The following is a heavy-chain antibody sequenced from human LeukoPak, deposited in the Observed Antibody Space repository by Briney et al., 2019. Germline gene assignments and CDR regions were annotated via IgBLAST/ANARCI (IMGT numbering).Heavy chain of an antibody. CDR3: ARDNERTYYYDSSGSPGSAFDI. D-gene: IGHD3-22*01. CDR2: ISSSGSTI. J-gene: IGHJ3*02. CDR1: GFTFSDYY. V-gene: IGHV3-11*01. Sequence: KAGGSLRLSCAASGFTFSDYYMSWIRQAPGKGLEWVSYISSSGSTIYYADSVKGRITISRDNAKNSLYLQMNSLRAEDTAVYYCARDNERTYYYDSSGSPGSAFDIWGQGTMVTVSS.